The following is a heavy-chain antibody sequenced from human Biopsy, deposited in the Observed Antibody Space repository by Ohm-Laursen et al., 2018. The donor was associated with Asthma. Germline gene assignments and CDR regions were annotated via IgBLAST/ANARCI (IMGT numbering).Heavy chain of an antibody. CDR3: ASTTPSIVVVARAGAFDI. Sequence: SLRLSCAASGFTFSNAWMSWVRQAPGKGLEWVGRIKSKTDGGTTDYAAPVKGRFTISRDDSKNTLYLQMNSLRAEDTAVYYCASTTPSIVVVARAGAFDIWGQGTMVTVSS. CDR1: GFTFSNAW. CDR2: IKSKTDGGTT. J-gene: IGHJ3*02. D-gene: IGHD3-22*01. V-gene: IGHV3-15*01.